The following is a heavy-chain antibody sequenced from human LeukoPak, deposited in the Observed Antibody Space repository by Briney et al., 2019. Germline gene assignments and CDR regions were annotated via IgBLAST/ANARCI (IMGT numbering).Heavy chain of an antibody. CDR2: ISGSGDRT. D-gene: IGHD6-19*01. Sequence: GGSLGLSCAASGFTFSSYAMSWVRQAPGKGLEWVSAISGSGDRTYYADSVKGRFTISRDNSKNTLYLQMSSLRAEDTAVYYCAKDRGAVAAEWFGPWGQGTLVTVSS. J-gene: IGHJ5*02. CDR3: AKDRGAVAAEWFGP. CDR1: GFTFSSYA. V-gene: IGHV3-23*01.